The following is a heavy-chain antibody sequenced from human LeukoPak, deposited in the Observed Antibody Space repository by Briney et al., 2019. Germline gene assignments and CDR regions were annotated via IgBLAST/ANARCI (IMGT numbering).Heavy chain of an antibody. V-gene: IGHV3-74*01. D-gene: IGHD3-3*01. Sequence: GGSLRLSCAASGFTFSSHWMNWVRQAPGKGLVWVSRIASDGSSTTYADSVKGRFSISRDNAKNTLYLQMNSLRVEDTAVHYCARENYDFWSGYYWSFFDYWGQGTLVTVSS. CDR1: GFTFSSHW. J-gene: IGHJ4*02. CDR2: IASDGSST. CDR3: ARENYDFWSGYYWSFFDY.